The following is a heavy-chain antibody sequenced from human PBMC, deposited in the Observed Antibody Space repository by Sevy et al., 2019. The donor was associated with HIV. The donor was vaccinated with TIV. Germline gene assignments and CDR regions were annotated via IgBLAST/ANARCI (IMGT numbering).Heavy chain of an antibody. J-gene: IGHJ4*02. V-gene: IGHV4-59*11. CDR1: GGSITSLY. Sequence: SETLSLTCTVSGGSITSLYWNWIRQPPGKGLEWIGYIYYSGSTNYNPSLKSRVTISVDTSKNQFSLKLSSVAAADTALYYCARDASSGVFFDYWGQGTLVTVSS. D-gene: IGHD3-22*01. CDR2: IYYSGST. CDR3: ARDASSGVFFDY.